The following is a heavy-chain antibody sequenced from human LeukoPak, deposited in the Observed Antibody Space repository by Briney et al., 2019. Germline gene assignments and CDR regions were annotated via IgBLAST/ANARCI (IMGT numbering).Heavy chain of an antibody. V-gene: IGHV4-59*02. D-gene: IGHD2-15*01. Sequence: SETLSLTCTISGGSVNTYYLTWIRQPPGGRQEWNGFARSSRGTNYHPSLKSRVTILVDASKNQFSLKLSSVTAADTAVYYCATSYGSYVVDYWGQGALVIVSS. CDR3: ATSYGSYVVDY. J-gene: IGHJ4*02. CDR1: GGSVNTYY. CDR2: ARSSRGT.